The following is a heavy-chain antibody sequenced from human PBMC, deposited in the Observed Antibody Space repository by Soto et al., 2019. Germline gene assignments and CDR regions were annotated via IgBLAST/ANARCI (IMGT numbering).Heavy chain of an antibody. CDR1: GVTISNYH. V-gene: IGHV4-59*01. Sequence: SETLSLTCTVSGVTISNYHWSWIRQPPGKGLEWIGSIYYSGSTKYNPLLKSRVSISVDTSKDQFSLKLTSVTAADTAVFYCARADSYGLWRFDYWGQGTLVTVSS. CDR3: ARADSYGLWRFDY. J-gene: IGHJ4*02. D-gene: IGHD5-18*01. CDR2: IYYSGST.